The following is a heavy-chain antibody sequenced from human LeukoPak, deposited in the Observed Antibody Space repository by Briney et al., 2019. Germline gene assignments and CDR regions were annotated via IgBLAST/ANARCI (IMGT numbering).Heavy chain of an antibody. CDR3: ARDVRLGFGELLSEGPDY. CDR2: IWYDGSNK. V-gene: IGHV3-33*01. CDR1: GFSFNTYG. Sequence: SGKSLRLSCAASGFSFNTYGMHWVRQAPGKGLEWVALIWYDGSNKYYADSVEGRFTISRDNVKNTLFLQMNSLRADDTAVYYCARDVRLGFGELLSEGPDYWGQGTLVTVSS. J-gene: IGHJ4*02. D-gene: IGHD3-10*01.